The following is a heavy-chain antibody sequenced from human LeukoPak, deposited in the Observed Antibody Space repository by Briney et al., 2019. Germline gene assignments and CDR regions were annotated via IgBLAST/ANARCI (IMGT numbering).Heavy chain of an antibody. CDR3: ARGPPPITGTTELDY. D-gene: IGHD1-7*01. V-gene: IGHV1-69*04. Sequence: SVKVSCKASGGTFSSYAISWVRQAPGQGLKWMGRIIPILGIANYAQKFQGRVTITRNTSMSTAYMELSSLRSEDTAVYYCARGPPPITGTTELDYWGQGTLVTVS. CDR2: IIPILGIA. J-gene: IGHJ4*02. CDR1: GGTFSSYA.